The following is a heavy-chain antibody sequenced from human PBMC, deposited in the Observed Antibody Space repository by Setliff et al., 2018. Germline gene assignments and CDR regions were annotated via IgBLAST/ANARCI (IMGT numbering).Heavy chain of an antibody. J-gene: IGHJ3*02. Sequence: PSETLSLTCTVSGGSMRSISYYWGWVRQPPGKGLEWIGTIYDSGTTYYNPSLKSRVTISVDTSKNQFSLRLSSVTAADTAVYYCARESQGLRGFDIWGQGNPGHRLL. D-gene: IGHD4-17*01. V-gene: IGHV4-39*07. CDR1: GGSMRSISYY. CDR3: ARESQGLRGFDI. CDR2: IYDSGTT.